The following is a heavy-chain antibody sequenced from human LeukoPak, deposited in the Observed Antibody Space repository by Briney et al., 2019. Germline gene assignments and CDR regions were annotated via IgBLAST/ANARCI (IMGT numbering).Heavy chain of an antibody. D-gene: IGHD4-23*01. Sequence: SETLSLTCTVSGGSIGSYYWSWIRQPPGKGLEWIGYIYYSGSTNYNPSLKSRVTISLDTSKNQFSMNLISVTAADTAVYYCATHPTVITRFDIWGQGTMVTVSS. V-gene: IGHV4-59*01. J-gene: IGHJ3*02. CDR3: ATHPTVITRFDI. CDR1: GGSIGSYY. CDR2: IYYSGST.